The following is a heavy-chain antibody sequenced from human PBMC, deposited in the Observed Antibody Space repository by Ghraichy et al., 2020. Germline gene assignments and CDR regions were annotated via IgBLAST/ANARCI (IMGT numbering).Heavy chain of an antibody. CDR2: IYYSGST. CDR3: ARLSAPGGNRYYFDY. J-gene: IGHJ4*02. D-gene: IGHD1/OR15-1a*01. CDR1: GGSVSSSNYY. Sequence: SETLSLTCTVSGGSVSSSNYYWGWIRQPPGKGLEWIGTIYYSGSTYYNPSLKSQVTISVDTSKNQFSLKLSSVTAADTAVYYCARLSAPGGNRYYFDYWGQGTLVTVSS. V-gene: IGHV4-39*01.